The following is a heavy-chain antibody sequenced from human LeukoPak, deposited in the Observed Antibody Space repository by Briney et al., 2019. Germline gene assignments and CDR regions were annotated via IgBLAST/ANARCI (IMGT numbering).Heavy chain of an antibody. CDR1: GYTFTGFY. J-gene: IGHJ4*02. Sequence: GASVKVSCKPSGYTFTGFYIHWVRQAPGQGLQWMGWINPKNGATKYSQNFRGRVTMTRYTSIDTAYMELSSLTSDDTAIYYCARPTHRLTVTTAIDYWGLGTLATVSS. V-gene: IGHV1-2*02. CDR3: ARPTHRLTVTTAIDY. CDR2: INPKNGAT. D-gene: IGHD4-17*01.